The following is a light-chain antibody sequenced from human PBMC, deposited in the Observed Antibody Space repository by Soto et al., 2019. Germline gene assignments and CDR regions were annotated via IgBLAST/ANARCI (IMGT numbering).Light chain of an antibody. CDR3: QQSHSTPPT. V-gene: IGKV1-39*01. J-gene: IGKJ2*01. CDR1: QSISSY. Sequence: DIQMTQSPSSLSASVGDRVTISCRASQSISSYLNWYQQKPGKAPNLLIYATSRLQSGVPSRFSGNGSGTDFTLTISSLQLEDFATYYCQQSHSTPPTFGQGTKVDIK. CDR2: ATS.